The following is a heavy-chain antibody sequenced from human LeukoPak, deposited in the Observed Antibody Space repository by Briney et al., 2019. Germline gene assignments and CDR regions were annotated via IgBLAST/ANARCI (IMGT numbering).Heavy chain of an antibody. D-gene: IGHD6-13*01. V-gene: IGHV3-23*01. J-gene: IGHJ4*02. CDR3: ARSYSSSWHYFDY. CDR1: GFTVSSNY. CDR2: ISGSGGST. Sequence: GGSLRLSCAASGFTVSSNYMSWVRQAPGKGLEWVSAISGSGGSTYYADSVKGRFTISRDNSKNTLYLQMNSLRAEDTALYFCARSYSSSWHYFDYWGQGTLVTVSS.